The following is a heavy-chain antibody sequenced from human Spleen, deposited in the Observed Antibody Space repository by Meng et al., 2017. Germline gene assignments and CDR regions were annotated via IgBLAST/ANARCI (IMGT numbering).Heavy chain of an antibody. CDR3: ARGLGGSTEY. D-gene: IGHD2-15*01. CDR1: GGSVRSYY. V-gene: IGHV4-34*01. CDR2: SNNRASN. J-gene: IGHJ4*02. Sequence: QLQQGGGVLIKSSDTPSLSCAADGGSVRSYYCSRSRQPSWKGQESIGESNNRASNNYNPYLNRRITTAVDTSKHQFSLKMWYVAAADTAVYYCARGLGGSTEYWGQGTLVTVSS.